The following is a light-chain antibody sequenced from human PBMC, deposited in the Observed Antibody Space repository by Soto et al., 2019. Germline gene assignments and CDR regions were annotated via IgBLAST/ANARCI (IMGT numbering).Light chain of an antibody. CDR3: GTWDSSLAAVV. CDR1: DSNVGKNS. J-gene: IGLJ2*01. CDR2: DDD. V-gene: IGLV1-51*01. Sequence: QSVMSQPPSASGTPGQRVTISCSGSDSNVGKNSVSWYQQLPGTAPKLLIFDDDKRPSGIPDRFSGSKSGTSATLDITGLLTGDEADYYCGTWDSSLAAVVFGGGTKVTVL.